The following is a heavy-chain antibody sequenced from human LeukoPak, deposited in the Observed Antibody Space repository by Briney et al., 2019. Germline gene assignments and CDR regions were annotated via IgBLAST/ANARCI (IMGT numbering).Heavy chain of an antibody. Sequence: GGSLRLSCAASGFTFSSYSMNWVRQAPGKGLEWVSFISSSDSSIYYADSVRGRFTISRDNAKNSLSLQMNSLRAEDTAVYYCARRTGSSNSGAYFDYWGQGALVT. J-gene: IGHJ4*02. D-gene: IGHD2-2*01. CDR1: GFTFSSYS. CDR3: ARRTGSSNSGAYFDY. V-gene: IGHV3-21*01. CDR2: ISSSDSSI.